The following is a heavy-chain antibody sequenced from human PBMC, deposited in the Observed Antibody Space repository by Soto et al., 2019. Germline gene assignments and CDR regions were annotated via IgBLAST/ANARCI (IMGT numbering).Heavy chain of an antibody. J-gene: IGHJ6*02. V-gene: IGHV3-30*18. Sequence: PGGSLRLSCAASGFTFSSYGMHWVRQAPGKGLEWVAVIPYDGSNKYYADSVKGRFTISRDNSKNTLYLQMNSLRAEDTAVYYCAKGNYYGSDDYAMDVWGQGTTVTVSS. CDR1: GFTFSSYG. D-gene: IGHD3-10*01. CDR2: IPYDGSNK. CDR3: AKGNYYGSDDYAMDV.